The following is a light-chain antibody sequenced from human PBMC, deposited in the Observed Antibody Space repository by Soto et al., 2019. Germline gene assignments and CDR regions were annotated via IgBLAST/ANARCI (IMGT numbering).Light chain of an antibody. CDR3: QQRSAGVT. V-gene: IGKV3-11*01. CDR1: QSVSSY. J-gene: IGKJ5*01. CDR2: DAS. Sequence: IVLTQSASTLSLSPGERATLSCRASQSVSSYLAWYQQKPGQAPRLLIYDASNRATAIPGRFSGSGSGTDFTLTISSLEPEDSAVYYCQQRSAGVTFGQGTRLEIK.